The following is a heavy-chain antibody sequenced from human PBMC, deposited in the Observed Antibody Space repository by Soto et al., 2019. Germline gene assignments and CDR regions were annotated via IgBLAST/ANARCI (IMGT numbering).Heavy chain of an antibody. CDR1: GFTFSSYG. Sequence: QVQLVESGGGVVQPGRSLRLSCAASGFTFSSYGMHWVRQAPGKGLEWVAVISYDGSNKYYADSVKGRFTISRDNSKNTLDLQRNSLRAEDTAVYYCAKSSGGYDFYYYYGMDVWGQGTTVTVSS. CDR2: ISYDGSNK. D-gene: IGHD5-12*01. CDR3: AKSSGGYDFYYYYGMDV. J-gene: IGHJ6*02. V-gene: IGHV3-30*18.